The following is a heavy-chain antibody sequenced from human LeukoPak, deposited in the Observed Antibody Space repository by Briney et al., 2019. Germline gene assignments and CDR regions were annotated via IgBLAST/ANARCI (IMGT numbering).Heavy chain of an antibody. V-gene: IGHV4-4*02. CDR2: IYHDGSA. CDR1: GYSISSSNW. J-gene: IGHJ5*02. Sequence: SGTLSLTCAVSGYSISSSNWWSWVRQPPGKGLEWIGEIYHDGSANYNPSLKSRVTISVDKSKNQFYLKLTPVTAADTAVYYCGRQTGYTKKFDPWGQGTLVTVSS. D-gene: IGHD1-1*01. CDR3: GRQTGYTKKFDP.